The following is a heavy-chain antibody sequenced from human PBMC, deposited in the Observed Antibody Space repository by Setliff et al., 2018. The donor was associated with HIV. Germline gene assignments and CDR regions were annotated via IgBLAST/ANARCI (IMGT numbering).Heavy chain of an antibody. CDR3: ARVGSRTIWFLLDY. J-gene: IGHJ4*02. CDR2: INPNSGGT. Sequence: GASVKVSCKASGYTFTGYYMHWVRQAPGQGLEWMGWINPNSGGTNYAQKFQGRVTMTRDTSITTAYMELSGLRSDDTAVYYCARVGSRTIWFLLDYWGQGTLVTVS. D-gene: IGHD3-10*01. V-gene: IGHV1-2*02. CDR1: GYTFTGYY.